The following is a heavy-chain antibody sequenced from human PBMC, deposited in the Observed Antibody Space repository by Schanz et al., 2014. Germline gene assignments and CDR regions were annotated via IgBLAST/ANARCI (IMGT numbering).Heavy chain of an antibody. V-gene: IGHV3-11*01. CDR3: ARAPPPYSSSPYYWYYGMDV. CDR1: GFTFSDYY. Sequence: HVQLVESGGGLVKPGGSLRLSCAASGFTFSDYYMNWIRQAPGKGLEWVSYISNSGYTIYYADSVKGRFTISRDNAKNSLYRKMNSLRAEDTPVYYCARAPPPYSSSPYYWYYGMDVWGQGTTVTVSS. CDR2: ISNSGYTI. D-gene: IGHD6-6*01. J-gene: IGHJ6*02.